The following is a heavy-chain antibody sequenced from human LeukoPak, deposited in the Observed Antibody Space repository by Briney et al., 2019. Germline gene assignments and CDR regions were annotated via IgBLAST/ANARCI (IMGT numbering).Heavy chain of an antibody. V-gene: IGHV3-7*01. CDR2: IKQDGGEI. CDR3: ARDKVVGPTKFDS. CDR1: GFTFADYS. J-gene: IGHJ5*01. D-gene: IGHD1-26*01. Sequence: GGSLRLSCIASGFTFADYSMTWFHQAPGKGLEWVANIKQDGGEIYYVDSVKGRFTISRDNAKNSVYLHMNSLRAEDTAVYYCARDKVVGPTKFDSWGQGTLVTVSS.